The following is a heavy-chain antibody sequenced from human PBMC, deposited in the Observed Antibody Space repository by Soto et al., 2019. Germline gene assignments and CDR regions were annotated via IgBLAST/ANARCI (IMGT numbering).Heavy chain of an antibody. CDR3: ARPEYSSSSYGMDV. J-gene: IGHJ6*02. D-gene: IGHD6-6*01. CDR2: ISSSSSTI. Sequence: GGSLRLSCAASGFTFSSYSMNWVGQAPGKGLEWVSYISSSSSTIYYADSVKGRFTISRDNAKNSLYLQMDSLRDEDTAVYYCARPEYSSSSYGMDVWGQGTTVTGSS. V-gene: IGHV3-48*02. CDR1: GFTFSSYS.